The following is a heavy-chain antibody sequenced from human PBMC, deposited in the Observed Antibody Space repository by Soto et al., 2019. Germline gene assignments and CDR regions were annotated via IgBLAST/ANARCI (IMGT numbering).Heavy chain of an antibody. D-gene: IGHD3-3*01. J-gene: IGHJ6*02. CDR1: GFTFSSYG. CDR3: GKAGYYDFLDCMDV. V-gene: IGHV3-30*18. CDR2: MSYDGSNE. Sequence: QVQLVESGGGVVQPGRSLRLSCAATGFTFSSYGMHWVRQAPGKGLEWLAVMSYDGSNEYYADSAKGRFTISRDISKNSLDLQMNSLRAEDTSVYYCGKAGYYDFLDCMDVWGHGNTFTVCS.